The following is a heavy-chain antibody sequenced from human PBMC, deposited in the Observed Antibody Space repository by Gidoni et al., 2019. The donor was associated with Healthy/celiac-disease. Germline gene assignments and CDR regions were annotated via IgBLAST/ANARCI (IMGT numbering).Heavy chain of an antibody. J-gene: IGHJ4*02. V-gene: IGHV3-33*01. CDR1: GFPFSSYG. CDR2: IWYDGSNK. D-gene: IGHD6-13*01. Sequence: QVQLVESGGAVSRPGRSLRLPWQASGFPFSSYGMHWVRQAPGKGLEWVAVIWYDGSNKYYADSVKGRFTISRDNSKNTLYLQMNSLRAEDTAVYYCARGGSSSWYRFDYWGQGTLVTVSS. CDR3: ARGGSSSWYRFDY.